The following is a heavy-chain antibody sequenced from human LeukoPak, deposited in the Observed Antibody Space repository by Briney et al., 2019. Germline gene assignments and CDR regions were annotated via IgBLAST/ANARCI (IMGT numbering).Heavy chain of an antibody. CDR1: GFTFSNFE. Sequence: VGSPRLSCAASGFTFSNFEMNWVRQAPGKGLEWVSYISTGGSIIHYADSVKGRFTISRDNAKNSLYLEMNSLRAEDTAIYYCARERYSGYYFDCWGQGTLVTVSS. J-gene: IGHJ4*02. V-gene: IGHV3-48*03. CDR3: ARERYSGYYFDC. D-gene: IGHD5-18*01. CDR2: ISTGGSII.